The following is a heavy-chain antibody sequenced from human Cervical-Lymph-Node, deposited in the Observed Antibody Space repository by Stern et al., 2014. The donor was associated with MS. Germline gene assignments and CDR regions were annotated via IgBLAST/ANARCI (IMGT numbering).Heavy chain of an antibody. D-gene: IGHD1-14*01. CDR2: IIPMFGAA. J-gene: IGHJ4*02. Sequence: QVQLGQSGAGMKKPRSSVKVLRKASGGSFRSYAVNLVRHAPRQATEGMGGIIPMFGAANYAQKFQGRVTLIADESTSTVYMEMISLTSEDTAVYYCTREATAHSGTFDFWGQGTLVTV. V-gene: IGHV1-69*01. CDR3: TREATAHSGTFDF. CDR1: GGSFRSYA.